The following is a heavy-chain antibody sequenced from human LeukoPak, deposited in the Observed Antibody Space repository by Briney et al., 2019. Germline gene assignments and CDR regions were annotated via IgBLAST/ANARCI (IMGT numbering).Heavy chain of an antibody. J-gene: IGHJ6*04. CDR3: ASERLGYCSGGSCSKRAYGMDV. Sequence: SVTVSCKASVGTFSRYAISWVRQAPGQGLAWMGGIIPIFGTAHYAQKFQGRVTITADESTSTAYIELSSLRSEDTGVYYCASERLGYCSGGSCSKRAYGMDVWGKGTTVTVSS. CDR2: IIPIFGTA. V-gene: IGHV1-69*13. D-gene: IGHD2-15*01. CDR1: VGTFSRYA.